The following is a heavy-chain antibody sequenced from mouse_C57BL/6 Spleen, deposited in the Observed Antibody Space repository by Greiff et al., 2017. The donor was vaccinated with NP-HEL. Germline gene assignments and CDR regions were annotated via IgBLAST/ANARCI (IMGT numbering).Heavy chain of an antibody. D-gene: IGHD1-1*01. CDR1: GYTFTTYP. CDR2: FHPYNDDT. Sequence: ESGAELVKPGASVKMSCKASGYTFTTYPIEWMKQNHGKSLEWIGNFHPYNDDTKYNEKFKGKATLTVEKSSSTVYLELSRLTSADSAVYDCSRRGSSDYFDIWGTGTTVTVSS. CDR3: SRRGSSDYFDI. V-gene: IGHV1-47*01. J-gene: IGHJ1*03.